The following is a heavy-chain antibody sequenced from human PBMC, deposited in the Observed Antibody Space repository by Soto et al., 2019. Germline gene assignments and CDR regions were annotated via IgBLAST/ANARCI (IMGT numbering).Heavy chain of an antibody. CDR3: ASLSGSGRHPSSYYYYGMDV. CDR2: IIPIFGTA. CDR1: GGTFSSYA. D-gene: IGHD2-2*01. Sequence: QVQLVQSGAEVKKPGSSVKVSCKASGGTFSSYAISWVRQAPGQGLEWMGGIIPIFGTANYAQKFQGRVTITADESTSTDYMELSSLRSEDTAVYYCASLSGSGRHPSSYYYYGMDVWGQGTTVTVSS. J-gene: IGHJ6*02. V-gene: IGHV1-69*01.